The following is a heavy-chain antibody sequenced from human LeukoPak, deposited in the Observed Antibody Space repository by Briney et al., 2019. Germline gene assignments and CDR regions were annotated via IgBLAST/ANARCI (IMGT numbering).Heavy chain of an antibody. D-gene: IGHD4-17*01. Sequence: SETLSLTCTDPGGSISYYYWSWIRQSPGKGLEWIGYIYYSGTTNYNPPLKSRVTISVDTSKNQFSLQLRSVTAADTAVYYCAKEDPQTTVPEGMDVWGQGTTVTVSS. CDR3: AKEDPQTTVPEGMDV. V-gene: IGHV4-59*01. CDR2: IYYSGTT. CDR1: GGSISYYY. J-gene: IGHJ6*02.